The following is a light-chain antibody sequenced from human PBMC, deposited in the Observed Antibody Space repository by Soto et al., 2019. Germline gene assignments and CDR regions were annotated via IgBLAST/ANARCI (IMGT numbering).Light chain of an antibody. J-gene: IGLJ3*02. CDR1: SSDVGSYNF. CDR3: SSNAGPNIVL. Sequence: QSALTQPPSASGSPGQSVTISCTGTSSDVGSYNFVSWYQQHAGKAPKLLIHEVTKRPSGVPDRFSASKSGNTASLTVSGLQAEDEADYYCSSNAGPNIVLFGGGTKLTVL. V-gene: IGLV2-8*01. CDR2: EVT.